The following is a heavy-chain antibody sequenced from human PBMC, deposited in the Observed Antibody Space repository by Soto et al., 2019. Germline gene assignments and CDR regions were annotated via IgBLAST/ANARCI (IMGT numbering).Heavy chain of an antibody. V-gene: IGHV1-69*12. CDR2: IIPIFGTA. CDR3: ARSRPWIQLWYPFDY. Sequence: QVQLVQSGAEVKKPGSSVKVSCKASGGTFSSYAISWVRQAPGQGLERMGGIIPIFGTANYAQKFQGRVTITADESTSTAYMELSSLRSEDTAVDYCARSRPWIQLWYPFDYWGQGTLVTVSS. J-gene: IGHJ4*02. CDR1: GGTFSSYA. D-gene: IGHD5-18*01.